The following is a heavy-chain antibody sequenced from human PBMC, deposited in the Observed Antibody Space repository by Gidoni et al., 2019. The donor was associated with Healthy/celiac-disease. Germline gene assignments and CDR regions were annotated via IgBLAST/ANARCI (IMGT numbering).Heavy chain of an antibody. Sequence: QVQLQESGPGLVKPSETLSLTCTVSGGSISSYYWSWIRQPPGKGLEWIGYIYYSGSTTYNPSLKSRVTISVDTSKNQFSLKLSSVTAADTAVYYCASTPAYCGGDCYSGRFDPWGQGTLVTVSS. CDR3: ASTPAYCGGDCYSGRFDP. J-gene: IGHJ5*02. D-gene: IGHD2-21*01. CDR2: IYYSGST. V-gene: IGHV4-59*08. CDR1: GGSISSYY.